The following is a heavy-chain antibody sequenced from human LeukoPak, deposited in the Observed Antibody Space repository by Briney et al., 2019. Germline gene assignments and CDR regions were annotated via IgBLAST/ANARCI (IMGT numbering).Heavy chain of an antibody. J-gene: IGHJ4*02. V-gene: IGHV3-33*06. CDR2: IWYDGSNK. CDR1: GFTFSTYG. D-gene: IGHD3-10*01. CDR3: AKLPYGSGSYEFDY. Sequence: GRSLRLSCAASGFTFSTYGMHWVRQAPGKGLGWVALIWYDGSNKKYADSVKGRFTISRDNSKNTLYLQMNSLRAEDTAVYYCAKLPYGSGSYEFDYWGQRTLVTVSS.